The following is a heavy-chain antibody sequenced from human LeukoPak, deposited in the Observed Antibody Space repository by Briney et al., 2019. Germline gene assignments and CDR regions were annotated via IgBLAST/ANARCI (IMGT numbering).Heavy chain of an antibody. Sequence: GGSLRLSCAASGFTLSSFWMNWVRQAAGKGLERVATIKEDGSAKFYVDSVKGRFTISKENAKNSLYLELNSLRTEHTAVDYCARAEYSRSLLGSASCFDFWGQETLVTVSS. CDR3: ARAEYSRSLLGSASCFDF. CDR1: GFTLSSFW. V-gene: IGHV3-7*04. D-gene: IGHD1-26*01. CDR2: IKEDGSAK. J-gene: IGHJ4*02.